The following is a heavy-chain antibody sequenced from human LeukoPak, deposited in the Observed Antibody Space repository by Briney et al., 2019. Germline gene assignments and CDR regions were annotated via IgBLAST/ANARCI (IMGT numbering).Heavy chain of an antibody. V-gene: IGHV1-2*02. CDR2: INPNSGGT. D-gene: IGHD6-19*01. CDR1: GYTFTGCY. J-gene: IGHJ4*02. CDR3: ARDGYSSGWYVLDY. Sequence: ASVKVSCKASGYTFTGCYMHWVRQAPGQGLEWMGWINPNSGGTNYAQKFQGRVTMTTDTSTSTAYMELRSLRSDDTAVYYCARDGYSSGWYVLDYWGQGTLVTVSS.